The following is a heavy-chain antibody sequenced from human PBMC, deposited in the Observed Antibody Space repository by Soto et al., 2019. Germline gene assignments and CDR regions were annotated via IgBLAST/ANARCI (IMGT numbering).Heavy chain of an antibody. Sequence: SETLSLTCTVSGGSISSYYWSLIRQPPGKGLEWIGYIYYSGSTNYNPSLKSRVTISVDTSKNQFSLKLSSVTAADTAVYYCARAYSSSNVYGMDVWVQGTRVTVSS. D-gene: IGHD6-6*01. V-gene: IGHV4-59*01. CDR1: GGSISSYY. CDR2: IYYSGST. CDR3: ARAYSSSNVYGMDV. J-gene: IGHJ6*02.